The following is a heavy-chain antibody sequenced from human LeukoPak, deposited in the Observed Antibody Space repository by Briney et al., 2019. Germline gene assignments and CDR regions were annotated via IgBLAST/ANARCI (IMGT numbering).Heavy chain of an antibody. CDR2: ISYSGSP. CDR1: GDSISSYD. Sequence: SETLSLTCTVSGDSISSYDWSWIPQPPGKGLEWIGYISYSGSPNYSPSLKSRVTISVDTSKNRFCLKVSSVTAADTAVYYCARYMRLVNHWYLDLWGRGTQVTVSS. CDR3: ARYMRLVNHWYLDL. V-gene: IGHV4-59*01. D-gene: IGHD3-9*01. J-gene: IGHJ2*01.